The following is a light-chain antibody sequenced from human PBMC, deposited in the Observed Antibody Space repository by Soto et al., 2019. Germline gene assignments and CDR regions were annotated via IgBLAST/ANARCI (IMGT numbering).Light chain of an antibody. V-gene: IGLV1-44*01. J-gene: IGLJ3*02. Sequence: QSVLTQPPSASGTPGLRVTISCSGSNSNIGSEPVSWYQQLPGTAPKLLIYGNNQRPSGVPDRFSGSKSGTSASLAISGLQSEDEADYYCAAWDDSLSTWVFGGGTKVTVL. CDR3: AAWDDSLSTWV. CDR1: NSNIGSEP. CDR2: GNN.